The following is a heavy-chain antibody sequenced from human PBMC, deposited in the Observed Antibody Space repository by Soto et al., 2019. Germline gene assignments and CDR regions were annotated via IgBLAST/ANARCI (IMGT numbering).Heavy chain of an antibody. Sequence: EVQLVEAWGALVKPGGSLRLSCAASGFTFSSYSMNWVRQAPGKGLEWVSSISSSSSYIYYADSVNGRFTISRDNAKNPLYLQINSMRAEDTAVYYCGRDQPGYSYGYGLGYWGQGSLVTVSP. J-gene: IGHJ4*02. D-gene: IGHD5-18*01. CDR2: ISSSSSYI. CDR1: GFTFSSYS. CDR3: GRDQPGYSYGYGLGY. V-gene: IGHV3-21*01.